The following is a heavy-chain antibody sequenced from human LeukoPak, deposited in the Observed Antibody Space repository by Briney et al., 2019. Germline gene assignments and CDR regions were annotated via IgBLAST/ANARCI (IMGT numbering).Heavy chain of an antibody. V-gene: IGHV3-21*01. J-gene: IGHJ4*02. CDR2: ISSSSSYI. D-gene: IGHD3-10*01. CDR3: ARARSMVRGVINY. Sequence: PGGSLRLSCAASGFTFSSYSMNWVRQAPGKGLEWVSSISSSSSYIYYADSVKGRFTISRDNAKNSLYLQMNSLRAEDTAVYYCARARSMVRGVINYWGQGTLVTVSS. CDR1: GFTFSSYS.